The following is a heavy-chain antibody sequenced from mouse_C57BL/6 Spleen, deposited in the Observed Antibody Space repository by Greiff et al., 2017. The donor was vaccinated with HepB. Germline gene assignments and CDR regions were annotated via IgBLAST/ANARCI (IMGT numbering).Heavy chain of an antibody. CDR1: GYAFSSSW. J-gene: IGHJ4*01. D-gene: IGHD1-1*01. CDR2: ISPGDGDT. CDR3: ARSTTVVGAYYAMDY. V-gene: IGHV1-82*01. Sequence: QVQLQQSGPELVKPGASVKISCKASGYAFSSSWMNWVKQRPGKGLEWIGRISPGDGDTNYNGKFKGKATLTADKSSSTAYMQLSSLTSEDSAVYFCARSTTVVGAYYAMDYWGQGTSVTVSS.